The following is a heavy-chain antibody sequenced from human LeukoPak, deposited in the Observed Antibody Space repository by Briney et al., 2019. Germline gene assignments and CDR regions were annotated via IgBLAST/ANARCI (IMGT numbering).Heavy chain of an antibody. V-gene: IGHV3-21*01. CDR3: ARVGGYCSGGSYSHYFDY. D-gene: IGHD2-15*01. J-gene: IGHJ4*02. Sequence: GGSLRLSCAASGFTFSSYSMNWVRQAPGKGLEWVSSISSSSSYIYYADSVKGRFTISRDNAKNSLYLQMNSLRAEDTAVYYCARVGGYCSGGSYSHYFDYWGQGTLVTVSS. CDR1: GFTFSSYS. CDR2: ISSSSSYI.